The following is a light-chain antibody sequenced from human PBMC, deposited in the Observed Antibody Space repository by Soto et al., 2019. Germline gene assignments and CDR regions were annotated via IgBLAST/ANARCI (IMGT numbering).Light chain of an antibody. Sequence: EVVMTLSPATLSVSPGERATLSCRASQSISSDLAWYQQKPGQGPRLLIYSASTRATGIPARISGSGSETEFTLTISSLQSEDFAVYYCHQYHYWSRPSFGGGTKVDIK. CDR3: HQYHYWSRPS. V-gene: IGKV3-15*01. CDR2: SAS. CDR1: QSISSD. J-gene: IGKJ4*01.